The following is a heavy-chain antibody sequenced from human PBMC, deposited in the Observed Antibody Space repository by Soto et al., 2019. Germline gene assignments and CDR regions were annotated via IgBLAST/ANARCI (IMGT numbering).Heavy chain of an antibody. D-gene: IGHD3-9*01. J-gene: IGHJ4*02. Sequence: QVQLQESGPGQVKPSGTLSLTCAVSGGSIGSSNWWSWVRQPPGKGLEWIGEIYDSGTTNYNPSLKSRVTISLDKSKNQFSLKLSSVTAADTAVYYCARLKTYDILNKSDYWGQGSLVTVSS. CDR3: ARLKTYDILNKSDY. V-gene: IGHV4-4*02. CDR2: IYDSGTT. CDR1: GGSIGSSNW.